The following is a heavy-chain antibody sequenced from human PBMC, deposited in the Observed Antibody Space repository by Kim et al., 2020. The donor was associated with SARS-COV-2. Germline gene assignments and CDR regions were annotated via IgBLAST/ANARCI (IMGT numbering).Heavy chain of an antibody. D-gene: IGHD3-10*01. J-gene: IGHJ6*02. Sequence: GGSLRLSCAASGFTFSSYGMHWVRQAPGKGLGWVAVISYDGSNKYYADSVKGRFTISRDNSKNTLYLQMNSLRAEDTAVYYCVKESGAGWYYAWTYCYYGGAVWGQGTTVTVSS. CDR2: ISYDGSNK. CDR1: GFTFSSYG. CDR3: VKESGAGWYYAWTYCYYGGAV. V-gene: IGHV3-30*18.